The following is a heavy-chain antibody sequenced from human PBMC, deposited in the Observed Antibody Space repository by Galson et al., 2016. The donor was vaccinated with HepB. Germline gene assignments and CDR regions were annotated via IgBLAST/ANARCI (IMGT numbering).Heavy chain of an antibody. CDR2: FHISGNT. Sequence: TLSLTCSVSGGSIRSGSYQWTWIRQPAGKGLEWIGHFHISGNTRYNPSLESRVTIPADTAKNEISLRLTSVTAADTAVYYCAKGLVSSVDGGVFFDYWGQGAQVSVSS. D-gene: IGHD3-16*01. CDR3: AKGLVSSVDGGVFFDY. V-gene: IGHV4-61*09. J-gene: IGHJ4*02. CDR1: GGSIRSGSYQ.